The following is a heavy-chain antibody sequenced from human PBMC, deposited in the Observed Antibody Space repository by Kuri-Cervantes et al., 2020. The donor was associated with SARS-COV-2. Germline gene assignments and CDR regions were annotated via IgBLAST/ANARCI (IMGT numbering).Heavy chain of an antibody. CDR1: GGSISGSSYY. Sequence: SETLSLTCSVSGGSISGSSYYWAWIRQPPGKGLEWIGYIYYSGSANYNPSLKSRVTISVDTSKNQFSLRLSSVTAADTAVYYCARDDFYYYAMDVWGQGTTVTVSS. V-gene: IGHV4-61*01. J-gene: IGHJ6*02. CDR2: IYYSGSA. CDR3: ARDDFYYYAMDV.